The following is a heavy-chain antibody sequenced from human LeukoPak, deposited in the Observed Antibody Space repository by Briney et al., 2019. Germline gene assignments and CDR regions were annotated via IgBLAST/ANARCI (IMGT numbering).Heavy chain of an antibody. CDR1: GYTFTGYY. CDR3: AFDWNYYYYGMDV. V-gene: IGHV1-2*02. Sequence: ASVKVSCKASGYTFTGYYMHRVRQAPGQGLEWMGWINPNSGGTNYAQKFQGRVTMTRDTSISTAYMELSRLRSDDTAVYYCAFDWNYYYYGMDVWGQGTTVTVSS. D-gene: IGHD3-9*01. CDR2: INPNSGGT. J-gene: IGHJ6*02.